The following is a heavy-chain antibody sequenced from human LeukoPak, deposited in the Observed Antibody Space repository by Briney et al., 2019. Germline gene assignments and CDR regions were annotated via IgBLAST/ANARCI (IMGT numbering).Heavy chain of an antibody. D-gene: IGHD2-15*01. CDR2: INHSGST. J-gene: IGHJ5*02. V-gene: IGHV4-34*01. Sequence: SETLSLTCAVYGGSFSGYYWSWIRQPPGKGLEWIGEINHSGSTNYNPSLKSRVTISVDTSKNQFSLKLSSVTAADTAVYYCARALIVVVAATIGGWFDPWGQGTLVTVSS. CDR3: ARALIVVVAATIGGWFDP. CDR1: GGSFSGYY.